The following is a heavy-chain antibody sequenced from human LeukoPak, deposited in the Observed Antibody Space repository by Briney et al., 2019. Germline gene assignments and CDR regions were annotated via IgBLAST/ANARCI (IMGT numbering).Heavy chain of an antibody. Sequence: PGGSLRLSCAASGFTFSSYAMSWVRQAPGKGLEWVSDISGGGGYTYYADSVKGRFTISRDNSKNTLFLQMISLRAEDTAVYYCAKDQCSSTNCYADYWGQGTLVTVSS. J-gene: IGHJ4*02. CDR3: AKDQCSSTNCYADY. D-gene: IGHD2-2*01. V-gene: IGHV3-23*01. CDR1: GFTFSSYA. CDR2: ISGGGGYT.